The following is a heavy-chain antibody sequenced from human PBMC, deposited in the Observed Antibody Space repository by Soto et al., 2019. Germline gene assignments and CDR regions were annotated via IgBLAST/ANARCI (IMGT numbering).Heavy chain of an antibody. CDR2: ITWDSGNM. Sequence: EVQLVQSGGGVVQPGRSLRLSCEASGFTLDDYSLHWVRQAPGKGLEWVSGITWDSGNMNYADSVKGRFTISRDNGQNSLHLQMNSLRPEDTAVYFCVKVRPRDGYNIHYDSWGQGSLVTVSP. CDR3: VKVRPRDGYNIHYDS. J-gene: IGHJ5*01. CDR1: GFTLDDYS. D-gene: IGHD1-1*01. V-gene: IGHV3-9*01.